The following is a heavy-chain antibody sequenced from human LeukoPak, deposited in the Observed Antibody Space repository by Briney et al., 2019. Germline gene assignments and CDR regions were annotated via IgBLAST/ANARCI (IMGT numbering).Heavy chain of an antibody. CDR1: GGSISSYY. D-gene: IGHD4-23*01. CDR2: IFYSGST. J-gene: IGHJ3*02. Sequence: SETLSLTCTVSGGSISSYYWSWIRQHPGKGLEWIGYIFYSGSTNYNPSLKSRVTISVDTSKNQFSLKLTSVTAADTAVYYCARLSTVVTGYSFDIWGQGTMVTVSS. V-gene: IGHV4-59*08. CDR3: ARLSTVVTGYSFDI.